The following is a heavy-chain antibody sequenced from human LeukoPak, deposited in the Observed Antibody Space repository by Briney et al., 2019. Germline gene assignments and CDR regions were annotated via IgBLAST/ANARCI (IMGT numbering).Heavy chain of an antibody. CDR2: ISSNGGST. CDR1: GFTFSGYA. CDR3: ATVVAANGRPFDY. Sequence: PGGSLRLSCAASGFTFSGYAMHWVRQAPGKGLEYVSAISSNGGSTYYANSVKGRFTISRDNSKNTLYLQMGSLRAEDMAVYYCATVVAANGRPFDYWGQGTLVTVSS. J-gene: IGHJ4*02. V-gene: IGHV3-64*01. D-gene: IGHD2-15*01.